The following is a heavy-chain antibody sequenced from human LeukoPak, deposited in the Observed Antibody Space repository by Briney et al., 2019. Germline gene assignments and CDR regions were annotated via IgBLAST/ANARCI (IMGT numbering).Heavy chain of an antibody. D-gene: IGHD5-12*01. V-gene: IGHV4-59*01. J-gene: IGHJ5*02. CDR1: GGSFGSYF. CDR2: IYHTGMI. Sequence: SETLSLTCTISGGSFGSYFWSWVRQPPGKGLEWIAYIYHTGMIDYNPSLGGRVTISMDTSKNQFSLKLTSVTAADTAVYFCARGGYGADGWFDPWGQGTLVTVSS. CDR3: ARGGYGADGWFDP.